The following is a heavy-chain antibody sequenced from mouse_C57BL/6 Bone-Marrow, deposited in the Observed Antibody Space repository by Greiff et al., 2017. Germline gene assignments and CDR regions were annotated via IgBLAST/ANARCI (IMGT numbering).Heavy chain of an antibody. J-gene: IGHJ1*03. Sequence: VQLQQPGAELVKPGASVKMSCKASGYTFTSYWITWVKQRPGQGLEWIGDIYPGSGSTNYNEKFKSKATLTVDTSSSKAYMQLSSLTSEDSAVYYCAIYYYGSSYVWGTGTTVTVSS. V-gene: IGHV1-55*01. D-gene: IGHD1-1*01. CDR1: GYTFTSYW. CDR3: AIYYYGSSYV. CDR2: IYPGSGST.